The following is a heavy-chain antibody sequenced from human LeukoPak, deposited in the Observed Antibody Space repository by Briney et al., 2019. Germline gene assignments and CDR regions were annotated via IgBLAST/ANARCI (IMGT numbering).Heavy chain of an antibody. CDR2: IYTSGST. Sequence: SETLSLTCTVSGGSISSSSYYWSWIRQPAGKGLEWIGRIYTSGSTNYNPSLKSRVTISVDTSKNQFSLKLSSVTAADTAVYYCARDQTTYYYDSSGYINWFDPWGQGTLVTVSS. V-gene: IGHV4-61*02. D-gene: IGHD3-22*01. J-gene: IGHJ5*02. CDR3: ARDQTTYYYDSSGYINWFDP. CDR1: GGSISSSSYY.